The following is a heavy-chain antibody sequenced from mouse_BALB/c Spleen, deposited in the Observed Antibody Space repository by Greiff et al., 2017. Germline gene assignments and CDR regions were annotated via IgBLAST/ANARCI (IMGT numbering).Heavy chain of an antibody. CDR2: ISYSGST. V-gene: IGHV3-2*02. CDR3: ARGRDYYFDY. Sequence: EVKLVESGPGLVKPSQSLSLTCTVTGYSITSDYAWNWIRQFPGNKLEWMGYISYSGSTSYNPSLKSRISITRDTSKNQFFLQLNSVTTEDTATYYCARGRDYYFDYWGQGTTLTVSS. J-gene: IGHJ2*01. CDR1: GYSITSDYA.